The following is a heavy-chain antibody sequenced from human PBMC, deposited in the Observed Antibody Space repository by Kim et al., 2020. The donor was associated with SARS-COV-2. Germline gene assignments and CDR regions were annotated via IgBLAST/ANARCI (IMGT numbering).Heavy chain of an antibody. Sequence: GGSLRLSCAASGFTFSTYSMNWVRQAPGTGLEWVSYITSSSSAIKYEDAVQGRFTISRDNAKNSLYLQMNSLRAEDTAVYYCARDATDMDVWGQGTTVT. CDR2: ITSSSSAI. CDR3: ARDATDMDV. J-gene: IGHJ6*02. V-gene: IGHV3-48*04. CDR1: GFTFSTYS.